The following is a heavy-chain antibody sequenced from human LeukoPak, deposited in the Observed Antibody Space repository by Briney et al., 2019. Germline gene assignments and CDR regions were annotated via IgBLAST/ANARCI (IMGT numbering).Heavy chain of an antibody. Sequence: PGGSLRLSCAASGFTFSSCAMSWVRQAPGKGLEWVSAISGSGGSTYYADSVKGRFTISRDNSKNTLYLQMNSLRAEDTAVYYCAKDYITIFGVVGDAFDIWGQGTMVTVSS. CDR3: AKDYITIFGVVGDAFDI. CDR1: GFTFSSCA. V-gene: IGHV3-23*01. J-gene: IGHJ3*02. D-gene: IGHD3-3*01. CDR2: ISGSGGST.